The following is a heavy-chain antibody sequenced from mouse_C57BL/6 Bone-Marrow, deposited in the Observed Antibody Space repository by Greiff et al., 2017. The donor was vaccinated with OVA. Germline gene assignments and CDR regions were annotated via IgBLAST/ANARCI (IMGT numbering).Heavy chain of an antibody. Sequence: EVMLVESGGGLVQPGGSLKLSCAASGFTFSDYYMYWVRPTPEKRLEWVAYISNGGGSTYYPDTVKGRFTISRDNAKNTLYLQMSRLKSEDTAMYYCARPHGDMDYWGQGTSVTVSS. V-gene: IGHV5-12*01. CDR1: GFTFSDYY. CDR2: ISNGGGST. J-gene: IGHJ4*01. CDR3: ARPHGDMDY.